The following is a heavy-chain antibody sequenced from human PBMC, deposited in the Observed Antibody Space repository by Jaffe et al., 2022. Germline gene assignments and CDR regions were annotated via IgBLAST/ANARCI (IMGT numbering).Heavy chain of an antibody. D-gene: IGHD3-3*01. CDR2: IYYSGST. V-gene: IGHV4-39*01. Sequence: QLQLQESGPGLVKPSETLSLTCTVSGGSISSSSYYWGWIRQPPGKGLEWIGSIYYSGSTYYNPSLKSRVTISVDTSKNQFSLKLSSVTAADTAVYYCARAQLRFLEWLFPPSAFDIWGQGTMVTVSS. CDR1: GGSISSSSYY. CDR3: ARAQLRFLEWLFPPSAFDI. J-gene: IGHJ3*02.